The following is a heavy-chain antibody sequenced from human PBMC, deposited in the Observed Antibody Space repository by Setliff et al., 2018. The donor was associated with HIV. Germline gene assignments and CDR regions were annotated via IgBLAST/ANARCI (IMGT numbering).Heavy chain of an antibody. D-gene: IGHD3-3*01. CDR2: IHPIFGTT. CDR3: ARGIPRGTVFGVVGYFDY. CDR1: GGTFSSYI. V-gene: IGHV1-69*13. J-gene: IGHJ4*02. Sequence: SVKVSCKASGGTFSSYITAWVRQAPGQGLEWMGGIHPIFGTTNYARDFMGRVSITADESTNTAYMELSSLRSDDSAIDYCARGIPRGTVFGVVGYFDYWGQGTPVTVSS.